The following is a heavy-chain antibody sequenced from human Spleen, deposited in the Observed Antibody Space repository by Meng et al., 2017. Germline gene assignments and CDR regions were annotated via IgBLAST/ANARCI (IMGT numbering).Heavy chain of an antibody. D-gene: IGHD3-22*01. J-gene: IGHJ5*02. V-gene: IGHV4-61*01. CDR3: ARLNYYDSSGYPS. CDR1: GGSVSSGSYY. Sequence: QVPRPESGPGLVRPSETLSRTCTVSGGSVSSGSYYWSWIRQPPGKGLEWIGYIYYSGSTNYNPSLKSRVTISVDTSKNQFSLKLSSVTAADTAVYYCARLNYYDSSGYPSWGQGTLVTVSS. CDR2: IYYSGST.